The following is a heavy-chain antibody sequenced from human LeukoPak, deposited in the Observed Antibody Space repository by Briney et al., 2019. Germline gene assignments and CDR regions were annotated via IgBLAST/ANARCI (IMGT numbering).Heavy chain of an antibody. J-gene: IGHJ4*02. V-gene: IGHV1-2*02. CDR2: INPNSGGT. Sequence: GASVKVSCKASGYTFTGYYMHWGRQAPGQGLEWMGWINPNSGGTNYAQKFQGRVTMTRDTSISTAYMELSRLRSDDTAVYYCARSLQLWSNFDYWGQGTLVTVSS. CDR1: GYTFTGYY. D-gene: IGHD5-18*01. CDR3: ARSLQLWSNFDY.